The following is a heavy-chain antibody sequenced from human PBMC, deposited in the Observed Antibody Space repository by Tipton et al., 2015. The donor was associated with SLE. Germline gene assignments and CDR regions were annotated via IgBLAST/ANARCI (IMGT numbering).Heavy chain of an antibody. Sequence: LRLSCTASGFTFGDYAMSWVRQAPGKGLEWVGFIRSKAYGGTTEYAASVKGRFTISRDDSKSIAYLQMNSLRAEDTAVYYCAKETGISYDSSGPGYWGQGTLVTVSS. CDR3: AKETGISYDSSGPGY. CDR2: IRSKAYGGTT. CDR1: GFTFGDYA. D-gene: IGHD3-22*01. V-gene: IGHV3-49*04. J-gene: IGHJ4*02.